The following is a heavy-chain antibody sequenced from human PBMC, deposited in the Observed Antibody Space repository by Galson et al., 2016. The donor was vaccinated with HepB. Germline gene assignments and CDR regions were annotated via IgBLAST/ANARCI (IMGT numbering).Heavy chain of an antibody. CDR1: GFTFSKFA. D-gene: IGHD3-3*01. J-gene: IGHJ4*02. CDR2: ISDSGTNT. Sequence: SLRLSCAASGFTFSKFAVSWVRQAPGKGLEWVSAISDSGTNTYYTDSVKGRFTISRDNSKNTLYLQMNSLRAEDTAVYYCAKVENDFGDYFDYWGQGTLVTVSS. V-gene: IGHV3-23*01. CDR3: AKVENDFGDYFDY.